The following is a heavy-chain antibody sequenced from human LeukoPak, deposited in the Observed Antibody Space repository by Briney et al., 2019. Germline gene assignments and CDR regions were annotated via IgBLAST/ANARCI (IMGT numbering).Heavy chain of an antibody. V-gene: IGHV1-69*01. D-gene: IGHD2-2*01. CDR3: ARTSDCSSTSCYPNFDY. Sequence: GSSVKVSCKASGGTFSSYAISWVRQAPGQGLEWMGGIIPIFGTANYAQKFQGRVTITADESTSTAYMELSSLRSEDTAVYYCARTSDCSSTSCYPNFDYWGQGTLVTVSS. J-gene: IGHJ4*02. CDR2: IIPIFGTA. CDR1: GGTFSSYA.